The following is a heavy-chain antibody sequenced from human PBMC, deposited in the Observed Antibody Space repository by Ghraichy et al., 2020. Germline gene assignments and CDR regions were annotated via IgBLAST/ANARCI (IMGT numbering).Heavy chain of an antibody. V-gene: IGHV1-18*01. D-gene: IGHD5-18*01. CDR3: ARFAVDTAMVTEVGYFDY. CDR1: GYTFTSYG. Sequence: ASVKVSCKASGYTFTSYGISWVRQAPGQGLEWMGWISAYNGNTNYAQKLQGRVTMTTDTSTSTAYMELRSLRSDDTAVYYCARFAVDTAMVTEVGYFDYWGQGTLVTVSS. CDR2: ISAYNGNT. J-gene: IGHJ4*02.